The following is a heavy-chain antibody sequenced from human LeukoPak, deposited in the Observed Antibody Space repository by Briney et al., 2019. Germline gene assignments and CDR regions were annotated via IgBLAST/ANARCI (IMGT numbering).Heavy chain of an antibody. Sequence: SETLSLTCAVYGGSFSGYYWSWIRQPPGKGLEWIGEINHSGSTNYNPSLKSRATISVDTSKNQFSLKLSSVTAADTAVYYCARTRAARPSPFDYWGQGTLVTVSS. CDR2: INHSGST. CDR1: GGSFSGYY. V-gene: IGHV4-34*01. CDR3: ARTRAARPSPFDY. D-gene: IGHD6-6*01. J-gene: IGHJ4*02.